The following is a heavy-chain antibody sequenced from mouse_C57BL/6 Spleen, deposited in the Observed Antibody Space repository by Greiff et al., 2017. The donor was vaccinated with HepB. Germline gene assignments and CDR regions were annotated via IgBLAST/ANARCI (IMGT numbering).Heavy chain of an antibody. V-gene: IGHV2-9-1*01. CDR3: ARNFGPSYYAMDY. J-gene: IGHJ4*01. D-gene: IGHD3-1*01. CDR2: IWTGGGT. Sequence: QVQLKQSGPGLVAPSQSLSITCTVSGFSLTSYAISWVRQPPGKGLEWLGVIWTGGGTNYNSALKSRLSISKDNSKSQVFLRMNSLQTDDTARYYCARNFGPSYYAMDYWGQGTSVTVSS. CDR1: GFSLTSYA.